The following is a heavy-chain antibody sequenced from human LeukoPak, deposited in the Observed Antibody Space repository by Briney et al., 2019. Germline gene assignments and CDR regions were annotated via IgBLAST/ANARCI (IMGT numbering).Heavy chain of an antibody. D-gene: IGHD2-15*01. J-gene: IGHJ4*02. Sequence: SETLSLTCTVSGGSISSYYWSWIRQPPGKGLEWIGCIYYSGSTNYNPSLKSRVTMSVDTSKNQFSLKLSSVTAADTAVYYCARVDCSGGSCYFDYWGQGTLVTVSS. CDR2: IYYSGST. CDR1: GGSISSYY. V-gene: IGHV4-59*12. CDR3: ARVDCSGGSCYFDY.